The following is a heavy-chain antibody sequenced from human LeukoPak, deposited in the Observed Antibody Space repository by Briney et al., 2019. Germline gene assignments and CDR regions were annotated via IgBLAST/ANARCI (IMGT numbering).Heavy chain of an antibody. CDR1: GFLMSDHY. CDR3: ARESTAFDY. Sequence: NAGGSLRLSCEASGFLMSDHYMNWVRQAPGKGLEWLAYISSSGDTTYYAESVRGRFALSRDDGKNSLTLHMNGLRDDDTAVYHCARESTAFDYWGQGTLVTVSS. V-gene: IGHV3-11*04. D-gene: IGHD2-21*02. CDR2: ISSSGDTT. J-gene: IGHJ4*02.